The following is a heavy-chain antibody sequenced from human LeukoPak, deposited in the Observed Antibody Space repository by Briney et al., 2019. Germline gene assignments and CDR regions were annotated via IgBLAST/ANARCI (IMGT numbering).Heavy chain of an antibody. CDR3: AKDREEVEMATIVDY. CDR1: GFTFSSYA. D-gene: IGHD5-24*01. Sequence: PGGSLRLSCAASGFTFSSYAMSWVRQAPGKGLEGVSAISCSGGSTYYADSVKGRFTISRDNSKNTLYLQMNSLRAEDTAVYYCAKDREEVEMATIVDYWGQGTLVTVSS. J-gene: IGHJ4*02. CDR2: ISCSGGST. V-gene: IGHV3-23*01.